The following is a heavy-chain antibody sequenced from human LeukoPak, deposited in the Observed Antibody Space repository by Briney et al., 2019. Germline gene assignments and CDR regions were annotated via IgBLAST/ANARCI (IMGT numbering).Heavy chain of an antibody. Sequence: PGGSLRLSCAASGFTFSSYSINWVRQAPWKGLAGVSSISSSSSYIYYADSVKGRFTISRDNAKNSLYLQMNSLRAEDTAVYYCARLDDCSGGSCSMADYWGQGTLVTVSS. CDR3: ARLDDCSGGSCSMADY. D-gene: IGHD2-15*01. V-gene: IGHV3-21*01. J-gene: IGHJ4*02. CDR1: GFTFSSYS. CDR2: ISSSSSYI.